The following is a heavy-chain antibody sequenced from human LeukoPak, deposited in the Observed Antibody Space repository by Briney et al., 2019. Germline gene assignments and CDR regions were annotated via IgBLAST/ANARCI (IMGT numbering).Heavy chain of an antibody. CDR3: ARDYSYSGNWFDP. CDR2: IKSDGSST. J-gene: IGHJ5*02. Sequence: GALRLSFAASGFSFNSYAMHWVRQAPGKGLVWVSRIKSDGSSTSYADSVKGRFTISRDNAKNTLYLQMNSLRAEDTAVYYCARDYSYSGNWFDPWGQGTLVTVSS. D-gene: IGHD4-11*01. V-gene: IGHV3-74*01. CDR1: GFSFNSYA.